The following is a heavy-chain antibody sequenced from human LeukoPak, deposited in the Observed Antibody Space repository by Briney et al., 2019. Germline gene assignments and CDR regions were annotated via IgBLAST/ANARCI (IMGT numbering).Heavy chain of an antibody. CDR3: ARDQFDD. CDR1: GFAFSTHG. J-gene: IGHJ4*02. V-gene: IGHV3-33*01. CDR2: IWYDGSNK. Sequence: PGRSLRLSCAASGFAFSTHGMHWVRQAPGKGLEWVAVIWYDGSNKYYADSVKGRFTISRDNSKNTLYLQMNSLRAEDTAVYYCARDQFDDGGQGTLVTVSS.